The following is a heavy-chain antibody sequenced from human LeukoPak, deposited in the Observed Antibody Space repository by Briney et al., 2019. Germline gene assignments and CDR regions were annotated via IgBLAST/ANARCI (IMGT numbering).Heavy chain of an antibody. CDR3: ARSSEGRYYYDSSGFSYYYYYMDV. CDR1: GGSISSYY. D-gene: IGHD3-22*01. J-gene: IGHJ6*03. CDR2: IYYSGST. V-gene: IGHV4-59*12. Sequence: SETLSLTCTVSGGSISSYYWSWLRQPPGKGLEGMGYIYYSGSTYYNPSLGRRVAISVETSKKQFTLKQRSSAAAGTAVYYCARSSEGRYYYDSSGFSYYYYYMDVWGKGTTVTISS.